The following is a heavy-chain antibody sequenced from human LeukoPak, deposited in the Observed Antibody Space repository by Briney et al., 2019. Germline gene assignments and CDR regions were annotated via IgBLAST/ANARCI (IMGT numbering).Heavy chain of an antibody. J-gene: IGHJ4*02. D-gene: IGHD3-16*02. Sequence: ASVKVSCKASGYTFTGYYMHWVRQAPGQGLEWMGWINPNSGGTNYAQKFQGRVTMTRDTSISTAYMELSRLRSDDRAVYYCARDQDYDYVWGSYRSLDYWGQGTLVTVSS. CDR1: GYTFTGYY. V-gene: IGHV1-2*02. CDR3: ARDQDYDYVWGSYRSLDY. CDR2: INPNSGGT.